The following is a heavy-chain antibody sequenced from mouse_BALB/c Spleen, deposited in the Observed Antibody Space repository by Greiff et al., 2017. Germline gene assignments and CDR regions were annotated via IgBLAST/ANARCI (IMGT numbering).Heavy chain of an antibody. D-gene: IGHD1-1*01. J-gene: IGHJ1*01. CDR3: ARRYHGGWYFDV. Sequence: EVQRVESGPELVKPGASVKMSCKASGYTFTSYVMHWVKQKPGQGLEWIGYINPYNDGTKYNEKFKGKATLTSDKSSSTAYMELSSLTSEDSAVYYCARRYHGGWYFDVWGAGTTVTVSS. CDR1: GYTFTSYV. CDR2: INPYNDGT. V-gene: IGHV1-14*01.